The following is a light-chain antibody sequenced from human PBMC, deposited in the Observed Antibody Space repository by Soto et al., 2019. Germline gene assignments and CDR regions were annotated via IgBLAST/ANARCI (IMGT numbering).Light chain of an antibody. CDR2: DAS. V-gene: IGKV3-20*01. CDR3: HQYNGWPRT. Sequence: EVVLTQSPGTLSLSPGERATLSCRASRSVGNNYLAWYQQRPGQAPNLLIYDASSRATGIPDRFSGSGSGTDFTLTISRLQSEDFAVYYCHQYNGWPRTFGQGTKVDIK. J-gene: IGKJ1*01. CDR1: RSVGNNY.